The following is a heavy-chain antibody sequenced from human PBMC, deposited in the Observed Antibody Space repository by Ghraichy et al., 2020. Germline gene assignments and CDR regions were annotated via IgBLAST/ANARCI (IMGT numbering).Heavy chain of an antibody. CDR2: ISGSGGST. CDR1: RFNFSNYA. CDR3: AKLFPRIVVVPAAGMDV. Sequence: GGSLRLSCAASRFNFSNYAMTWVRQAPGKGLEWVSAISGSGGSTYYADSRKGRFTISRDNSKNTLYLQMNSLRAEDTAVYYCAKLFPRIVVVPAAGMDVWGQGTTVTVSS. J-gene: IGHJ6*02. D-gene: IGHD2-2*01. V-gene: IGHV3-23*01.